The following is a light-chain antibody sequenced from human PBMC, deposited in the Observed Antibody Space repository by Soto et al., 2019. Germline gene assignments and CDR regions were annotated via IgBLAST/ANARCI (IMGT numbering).Light chain of an antibody. J-gene: IGLJ1*01. CDR1: SSDVGGYNY. CDR2: EVS. CDR3: SSYTSSSTLG. V-gene: IGLV2-14*01. Sequence: QSALTQPASVSGSPGQSSTISCTGTSSDVGGYNYVSWYQQHPGKATKLMIYEVSNRPSGVSNRFSGSKSGNTASLPISGLQAEDEADYYCSSYTSSSTLGFGTGTKLTVL.